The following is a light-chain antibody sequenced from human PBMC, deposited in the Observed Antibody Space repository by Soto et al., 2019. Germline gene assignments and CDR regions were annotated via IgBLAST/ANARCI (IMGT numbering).Light chain of an antibody. V-gene: IGKV3-11*01. Sequence: EIVLTQSPATLALSPGERATLSCRASQSVSSYLAWYQQKPGQAPRLLIYGASNRATDIPARFSGSGSGTDFTLTNSSLDSEHFAVYYCQQRGNWPRTFGQGTMLEIK. J-gene: IGKJ2*01. CDR2: GAS. CDR1: QSVSSY. CDR3: QQRGNWPRT.